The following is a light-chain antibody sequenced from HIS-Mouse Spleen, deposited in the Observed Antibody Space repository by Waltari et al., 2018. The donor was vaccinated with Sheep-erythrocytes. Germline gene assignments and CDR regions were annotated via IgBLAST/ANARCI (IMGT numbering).Light chain of an antibody. CDR3: CSYAGSSTPWV. CDR1: SRDVGGYNY. Sequence: QSALTPPPSASGSPGQSVTLSCTGTSRDVGGYNYVSWYQQHPGKAPKLMIYEVSKRPSGVSNRFSGSKSGNTASLTISGLQAEDEADYYCCSYAGSSTPWVFGGGTKLTVL. V-gene: IGLV2-23*02. CDR2: EVS. J-gene: IGLJ3*02.